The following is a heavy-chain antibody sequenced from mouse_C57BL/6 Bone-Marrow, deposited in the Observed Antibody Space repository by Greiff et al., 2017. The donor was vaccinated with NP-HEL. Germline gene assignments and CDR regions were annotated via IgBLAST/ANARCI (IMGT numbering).Heavy chain of an antibody. Sequence: EVKLMESGGDLVKPGGSLKLSCAASGFTFSSYGMSWVRQTPDKRLEWVATISSGGSYTYYPDSVKGRFTISRDNAKNTLYLQMSSLKAEDTAMYDCARQGDYAFYAMDYWGKGTSVTVSS. CDR3: ARQGDYAFYAMDY. D-gene: IGHD2-4*01. J-gene: IGHJ4*01. CDR1: GFTFSSYG. V-gene: IGHV5-6*01. CDR2: ISSGGSYT.